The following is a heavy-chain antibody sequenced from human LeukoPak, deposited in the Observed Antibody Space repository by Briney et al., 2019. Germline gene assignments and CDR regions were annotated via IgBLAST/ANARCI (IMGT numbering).Heavy chain of an antibody. Sequence: RAGGSLRLSCAASGFTFSNYGMHWVRQAPGKGLEWLALIWYDGSNKYCADSVKGRFSISRDNSKNTLYLQMNSLRAEDTAVYYCYGHDNNFEGYWGQGTLVTVSS. D-gene: IGHD1-1*01. CDR2: IWYDGSNK. J-gene: IGHJ4*02. CDR3: YGHDNNFEGY. V-gene: IGHV3-33*01. CDR1: GFTFSNYG.